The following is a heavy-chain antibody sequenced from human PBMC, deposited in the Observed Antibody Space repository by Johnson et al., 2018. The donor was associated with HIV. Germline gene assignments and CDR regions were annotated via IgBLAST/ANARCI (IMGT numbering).Heavy chain of an antibody. CDR3: ARDLIGWELRGAFDI. CDR2: ISYDGANK. V-gene: IGHV3-30*03. CDR1: RFTFSSYG. J-gene: IGHJ3*02. Sequence: QVQLVESGGGVVQPGRSLRLSCVASRFTFSSYGMHWVRQAPGKGLEWVAVISYDGANKYYADSVKGRFTISRDNSKNTLDLQMNSLRAEDTAVYYCARDLIGWELRGAFDIWGQGTMVTVSS. D-gene: IGHD1-26*01.